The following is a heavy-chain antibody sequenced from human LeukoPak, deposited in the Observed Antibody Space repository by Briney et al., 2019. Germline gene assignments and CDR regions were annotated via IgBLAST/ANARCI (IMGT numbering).Heavy chain of an antibody. D-gene: IGHD2-21*01. CDR1: GFSFGNYA. Sequence: GGSLRLSCVASGFSFGNYAMSWVRQAPGKGLQWVSQIRGTGGATWYAGFARDRFTISRDNSKKTLYLQMSGLRVEDTAMYYCVKDPRDTYGTNWFVSWGQGTLLIVSS. CDR2: IRGTGGAT. CDR3: VKDPRDTYGTNWFVS. V-gene: IGHV3-23*01. J-gene: IGHJ5*01.